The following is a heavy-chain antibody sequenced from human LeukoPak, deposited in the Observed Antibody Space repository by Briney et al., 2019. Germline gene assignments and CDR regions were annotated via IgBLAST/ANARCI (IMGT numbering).Heavy chain of an antibody. CDR3: VREDNAFNI. CDR2: ISGDETYT. J-gene: IGHJ3*02. Sequence: QAGGSLRLSCAASGFTFSSYGMPWIRQAPGEGLMWVSQISGDETYTNYADSVKGRFTISRDNAKNTLYLQMNSLRAEDTAIYYCVREDNAFNIWGQGTLVTVSS. CDR1: GFTFSSYG. V-gene: IGHV3-74*01.